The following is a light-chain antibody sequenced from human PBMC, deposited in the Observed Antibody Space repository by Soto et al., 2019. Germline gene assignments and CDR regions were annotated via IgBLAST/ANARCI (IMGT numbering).Light chain of an antibody. CDR3: SSYAASNNFYFV. CDR2: EVT. V-gene: IGLV2-8*01. CDR1: SSDVGGYNY. Sequence: QSALTQPPSASGSPGQSVTISCTGPSSDVGGYNYVSWYQQYPGRSPKLMIYEVTKRPSGVPDRFSGSKSGNTASLTVSGLQAEDEADYYCSSYAASNNFYFVFGGGTK. J-gene: IGLJ3*02.